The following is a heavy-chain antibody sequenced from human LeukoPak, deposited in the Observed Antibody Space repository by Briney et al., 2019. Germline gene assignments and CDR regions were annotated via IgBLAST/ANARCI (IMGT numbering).Heavy chain of an antibody. CDR1: GFTFSKHA. Sequence: GGSLRLSCAASGFTFSKHAMHWVRQAPGKGLEWVAVISYDGSNKYYADSVKGRFTISRDNSKNTLYLQVNSLRAEDTAVYYCARTLIEYSVSSCYFDYWGQGTLVTVSS. CDR3: ARTLIEYSVSSCYFDY. D-gene: IGHD6-6*01. J-gene: IGHJ4*02. CDR2: ISYDGSNK. V-gene: IGHV3-30*04.